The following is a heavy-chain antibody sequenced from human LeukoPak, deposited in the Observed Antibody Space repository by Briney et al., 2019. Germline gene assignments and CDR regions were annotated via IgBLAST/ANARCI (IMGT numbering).Heavy chain of an antibody. J-gene: IGHJ5*02. CDR1: GFSFSYYW. CDR3: ARGRNWFDP. V-gene: IGHV3-7*01. CDR2: IKQDGSEK. Sequence: GGSLRLSCAASGFSFSYYWMSWVRQAPGKGLDWVANIKQDGSEKDYVDPVKGRFTVSRDNAKNSLYLQMNSLRDEDTAVYYCARGRNWFDPWGQGTLVTVSS.